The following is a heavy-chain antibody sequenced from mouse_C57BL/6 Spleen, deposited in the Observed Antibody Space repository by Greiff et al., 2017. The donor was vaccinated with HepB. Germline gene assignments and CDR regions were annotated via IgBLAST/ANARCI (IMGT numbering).Heavy chain of an antibody. CDR1: GYTFTSYW. J-gene: IGHJ4*01. CDR2: IDPSDSYT. V-gene: IGHV1-69*01. CDR3: ARKGDYYAMDY. Sequence: VQLQQPGAELVMPGASVKLSCKASGYTFTSYWMHWVKQRPGQGLEWIGEIDPSDSYTNYNHKFKGKSTLTVDKSSITAYMQLSSLTSEDSAVYYCARKGDYYAMDYWGQGTSVTVSS.